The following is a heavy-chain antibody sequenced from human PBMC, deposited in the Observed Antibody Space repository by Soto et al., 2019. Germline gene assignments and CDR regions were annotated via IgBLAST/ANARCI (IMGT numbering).Heavy chain of an antibody. CDR3: ASVPLGAVVLVQN. CDR2: TYYSVST. Sequence: PSETLSLTCTVSGDSISTSRNYWGWIRQPPGKGLEWIGSTYYSVSTDYNPSLERRVTISVDTSKNQFSLKLTSVTAADTAVYYCASVPLGAVVLVQNWGQGTLVTVS. J-gene: IGHJ1*01. CDR1: GDSISTSRNY. D-gene: IGHD3-16*01. V-gene: IGHV4-39*01.